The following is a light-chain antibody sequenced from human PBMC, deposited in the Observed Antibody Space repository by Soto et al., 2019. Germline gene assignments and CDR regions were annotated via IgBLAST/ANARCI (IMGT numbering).Light chain of an antibody. V-gene: IGKV3-15*01. J-gene: IGKJ5*01. CDR1: QGGKRN. CDR3: QQYNNWNTIS. CDR2: AAS. Sequence: EIAMTQSPGTLPASQGERATLSCRSSQGGKRNLAWYQQKPGQAPRLLIYAASTRATGIPARLSGSTSGTEFALTISRLQSEDFAVYYCQQYNNWNTISVGQGTRVEIK.